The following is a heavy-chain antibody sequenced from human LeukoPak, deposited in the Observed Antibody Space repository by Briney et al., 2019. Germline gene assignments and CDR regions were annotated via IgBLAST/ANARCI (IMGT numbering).Heavy chain of an antibody. D-gene: IGHD4-23*01. CDR2: ISAYNGNT. V-gene: IGHV1-18*01. CDR3: ARVIHDYVGPLLYNWFDP. J-gene: IGHJ5*02. Sequence: VASVKVSCKASGYTFTSCGISWVRQAPGQGLEWMGWISAYNGNTNYAQKLQGRVTMTTDTSTSIAYMELRSLRSDDTAVYYCARVIHDYVGPLLYNWFDPWGQGTLVTVSS. CDR1: GYTFTSCG.